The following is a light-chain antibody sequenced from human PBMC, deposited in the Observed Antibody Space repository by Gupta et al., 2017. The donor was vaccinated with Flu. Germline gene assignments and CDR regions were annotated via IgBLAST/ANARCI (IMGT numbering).Light chain of an antibody. CDR1: QSVGSN. Sequence: EVVMTQSPATLSVSPGERATLSCRASQSVGSNLAWYQQKPGQAPRLLIYGASTRATGIPDRFSGSGSGTDFTLTISRLQSEDFAVYHCQQYNYWRTFGQGTKVEIK. J-gene: IGKJ1*01. V-gene: IGKV3-15*01. CDR3: QQYNYWRT. CDR2: GAS.